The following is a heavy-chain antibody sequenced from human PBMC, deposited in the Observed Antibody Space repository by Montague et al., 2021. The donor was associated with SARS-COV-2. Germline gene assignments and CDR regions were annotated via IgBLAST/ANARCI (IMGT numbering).Heavy chain of an antibody. CDR1: GFTVSSNY. J-gene: IGHJ4*02. Sequence: SLRLSCAASGFTVSSNYTSWVRQAPGKGLEWVSVIYSGGSTYYADSVKGRFTISRDNSKNTLYLQMNSLRAEDTAVYYCARGYYDSSGYYATVGVHWGQGTLVTVSS. CDR3: ARGYYDSSGYYATVGVH. V-gene: IGHV3-66*01. D-gene: IGHD3-22*01. CDR2: IYSGGST.